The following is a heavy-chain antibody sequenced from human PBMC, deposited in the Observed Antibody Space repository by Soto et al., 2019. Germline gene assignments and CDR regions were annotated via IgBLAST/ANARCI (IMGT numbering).Heavy chain of an antibody. J-gene: IGHJ4*02. CDR2: IYHSGST. D-gene: IGHD7-27*01. CDR3: VRVCRVGKGKRSDY. Sequence: SETLSLTCAVSGGSISSSNWWSWVRQPPGKGLEWIGEIYHSGSTNYNPSLKSRVTISVDKSKNQFSLKLSSVTAADTAVYYCVRVCRVGKGKRSDYRGQGTLVPVSA. V-gene: IGHV4-4*02. CDR1: GGSISSSNW.